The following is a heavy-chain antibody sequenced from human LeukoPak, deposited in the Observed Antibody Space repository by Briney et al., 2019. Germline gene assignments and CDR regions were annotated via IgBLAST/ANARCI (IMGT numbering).Heavy chain of an antibody. CDR1: GFTVSSNY. CDR3: ARGSGYEVYYFDY. CDR2: IYSGGST. Sequence: GGSLRLSCAASGFTVSSNYMSWVRQAPGKGLEWVPVIYSGGSTYYADSVKGRFTISRDNSKNTLYLQMNSLRAEDTAVYYCARGSGYEVYYFDYWGQGTLVTVSS. V-gene: IGHV3-66*01. D-gene: IGHD5-12*01. J-gene: IGHJ4*02.